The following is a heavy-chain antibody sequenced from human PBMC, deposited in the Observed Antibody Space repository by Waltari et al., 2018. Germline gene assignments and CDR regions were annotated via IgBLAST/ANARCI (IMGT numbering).Heavy chain of an antibody. CDR3: TSDAFGNSIGGVFDY. CDR1: GFSFADRA. J-gene: IGHJ4*02. CDR2: IKWNSGNL. D-gene: IGHD3-3*01. Sequence: EVQLVESGGGLVQPGRSLRLSCVGSGFSFADRAMHWVRQVPGKGLELVSGIKWNSGNLGYADSVNGRFTISRDNAKNSLYLQINSVRTEDTALYYCTSDAFGNSIGGVFDYWGQGTLVNVSS. V-gene: IGHV3-9*01.